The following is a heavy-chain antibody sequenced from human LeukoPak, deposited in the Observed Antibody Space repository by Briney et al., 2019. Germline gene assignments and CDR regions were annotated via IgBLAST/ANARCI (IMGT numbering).Heavy chain of an antibody. V-gene: IGHV3-30*18. J-gene: IGHJ4*02. CDR3: AKDLNAGIVVAPNYFDY. CDR2: ISYDGSNK. CDR1: GFTFSSYG. D-gene: IGHD6-19*01. Sequence: PGGSLRLSCAASGFTFSSYGMHWVRQAPGKGLEWVAVISYDGSNKYYADSVKGRFTISRDNSKNTLYLQMNSLRAEDTAVYYCAKDLNAGIVVAPNYFDYWGQGTLVTVSS.